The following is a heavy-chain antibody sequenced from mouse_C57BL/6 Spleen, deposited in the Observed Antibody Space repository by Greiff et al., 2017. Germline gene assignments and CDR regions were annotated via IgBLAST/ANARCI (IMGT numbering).Heavy chain of an antibody. J-gene: IGHJ2*01. CDR3: ARSGDTPFFDY. CDR2: INPGSGGT. Sequence: QVQLKESGAELVRPGTSVKVSCKASGYAFTNYLIEWVKQRPGQGLEWIGVINPGSGGTNYNEKFKGKATLTADKSSSTAYMQLSSLTSEDSAVYFCARSGDTPFFDYWGQGTTLTVSS. V-gene: IGHV1-54*01. D-gene: IGHD3-3*01. CDR1: GYAFTNYL.